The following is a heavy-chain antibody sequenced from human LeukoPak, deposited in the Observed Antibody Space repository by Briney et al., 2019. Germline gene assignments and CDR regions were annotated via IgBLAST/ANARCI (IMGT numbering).Heavy chain of an antibody. CDR1: GGSISSYY. J-gene: IGHJ3*02. CDR2: IYYSGST. D-gene: IGHD5-18*01. V-gene: IGHV4-59*01. CDR3: ARVVDTNAFDI. Sequence: SETLSLTCTVSGGSISSYYWSWIRQPPGKGLEWIGYIYYSGSTNYNPSLKSRVTISVDTSKNQFSLKLSSVTAADTAVYYCARVVDTNAFDIWGQGTTVTVSS.